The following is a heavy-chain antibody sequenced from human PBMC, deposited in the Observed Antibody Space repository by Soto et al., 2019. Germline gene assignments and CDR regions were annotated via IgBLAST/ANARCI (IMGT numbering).Heavy chain of an antibody. Sequence: QVQLQQWGAGLLKPSETLSLTCAVYGGFVSSGTYYWSWIRQPPGKGLGWIGEMSHSGGTHFNPSLKSRVTKSVDTSKNQFSLKMSSVTAAATALYYCARVERGTVTTVVDAFDIWGPGTMVTVSS. CDR3: ARVERGTVTTVVDAFDI. D-gene: IGHD1-1*01. J-gene: IGHJ3*02. V-gene: IGHV4-34*01. CDR1: GGFVSSGTYY. CDR2: MSHSGGT.